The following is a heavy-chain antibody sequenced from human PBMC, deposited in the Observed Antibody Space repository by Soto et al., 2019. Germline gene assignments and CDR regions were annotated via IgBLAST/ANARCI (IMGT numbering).Heavy chain of an antibody. V-gene: IGHV1-69*12. CDR2: IIPRSGTS. CDR3: AIEGLVLAPSTVTSDHYYYAMDV. Sequence: QVQLVQSGAEVKKPGSSVKVSCKASGDTFSTYTITWVRQAPGQGLEWMGGIIPRSGTSNYAQKFQGRVTITADESTCTAYMELSSLRSEDTAVYYCAIEGLVLAPSTVTSDHYYYAMDVWGQGTTVTVSS. J-gene: IGHJ6*02. CDR1: GDTFSTYT. D-gene: IGHD3-3*02.